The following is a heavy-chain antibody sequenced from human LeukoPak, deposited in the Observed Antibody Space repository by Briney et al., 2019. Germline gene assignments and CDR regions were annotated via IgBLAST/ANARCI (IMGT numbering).Heavy chain of an antibody. CDR1: GYTFTGYY. D-gene: IGHD3-10*01. Sequence: ASVKVSCKASGYTFTGYYMHWVRQAPGQGLEWMGWINPNSGDTNYAQNFQGRVTITRDTSISTAYMELNRLRSDDTAVYYCARELLYGSGSYYNEFDSWGQGTLVTVSS. CDR3: ARELLYGSGSYYNEFDS. J-gene: IGHJ4*02. V-gene: IGHV1-2*02. CDR2: INPNSGDT.